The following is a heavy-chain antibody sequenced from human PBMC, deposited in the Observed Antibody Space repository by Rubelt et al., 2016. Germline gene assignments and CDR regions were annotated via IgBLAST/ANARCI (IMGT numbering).Heavy chain of an antibody. D-gene: IGHD6-19*01. CDR3: ARTTGDSSNERSGGMAV. Sequence: QLQLQESGPGLVKPSETLSLTCTVSGGSISSSSYYWGWIRQPPGKGLEWIGRIYYSGSTYYTPSLQRRVTISVASSKNQFSLKLSSVTAADTAVYYCARTTGDSSNERSGGMAVWGQGTTVTVSS. CDR2: IYYSGST. V-gene: IGHV4-39*01. J-gene: IGHJ6*02. CDR1: GGSISSSSYY.